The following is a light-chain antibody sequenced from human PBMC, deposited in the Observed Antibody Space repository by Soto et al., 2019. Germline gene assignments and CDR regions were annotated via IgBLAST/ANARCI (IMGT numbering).Light chain of an antibody. V-gene: IGLV2-14*01. Sequence: QSALTQPASVSGSPGQSITISCTGTSSDSGNYNYVSWYQHHPGKAPKLIIFEVSNRPSGVSNRFSGSKSGDTASLTISGLQAEDEADYYCSSYTTRSILYMFGPGTKLTVL. CDR3: SSYTTRSILYM. J-gene: IGLJ1*01. CDR1: SSDSGNYNY. CDR2: EVS.